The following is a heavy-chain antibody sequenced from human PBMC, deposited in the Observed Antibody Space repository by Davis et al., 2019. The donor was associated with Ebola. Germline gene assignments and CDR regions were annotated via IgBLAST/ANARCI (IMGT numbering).Heavy chain of an antibody. J-gene: IGHJ4*02. Sequence: SVKVSCKASGFTFTSSAMQWVRQARGQRLEWIGWIVVGSGNTNYAQKFQERVTITRDMSTSTAYMELSSLRSEDTAVYYCAAAVADGRSQYPSFDYWGQGTLVTVSS. CDR2: IVVGSGNT. CDR3: AAAVADGRSQYPSFDY. V-gene: IGHV1-58*02. CDR1: GFTFTSSA. D-gene: IGHD6-19*01.